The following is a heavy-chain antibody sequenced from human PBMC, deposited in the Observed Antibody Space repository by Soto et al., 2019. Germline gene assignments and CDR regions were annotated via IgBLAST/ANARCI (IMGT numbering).Heavy chain of an antibody. CDR2: IWYDGSNK. Sequence: PGGSPRLSCAGSGFTFSSYGMHWVRQAPGKGLEWVAVIWYDGSNKYYADSVKGRFTISRDNSKNTLYLQMNSLRAEDTAVYYCARDRGIVASTYYFDYWGQGT. J-gene: IGHJ4*02. CDR1: GFTFSSYG. D-gene: IGHD5-12*01. CDR3: ARDRGIVASTYYFDY. V-gene: IGHV3-33*08.